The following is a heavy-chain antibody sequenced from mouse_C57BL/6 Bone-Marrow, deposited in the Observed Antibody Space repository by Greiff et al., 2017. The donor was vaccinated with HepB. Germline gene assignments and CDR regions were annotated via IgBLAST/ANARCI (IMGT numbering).Heavy chain of an antibody. CDR3: ARGGFITTVVAPFDY. D-gene: IGHD1-1*01. Sequence: VKLMESGAELVRPGASVKLSCKASGYTFTDYYINWVKQRPGQGLEWIARIYPGSGNTYYNEKYKGKATLTAEKSSSTAYMQLSSLTSEDSAVYFCARGGFITTVVAPFDYWGQGTTLTVSS. V-gene: IGHV1-76*01. J-gene: IGHJ2*01. CDR1: GYTFTDYY. CDR2: IYPGSGNT.